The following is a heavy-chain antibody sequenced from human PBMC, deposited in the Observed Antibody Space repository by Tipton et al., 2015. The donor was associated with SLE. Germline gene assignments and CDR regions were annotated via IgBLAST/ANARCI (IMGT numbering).Heavy chain of an antibody. J-gene: IGHJ3*02. Sequence: TLSLTCTVSGGSISTGGYYWSWIRQSPGKGLEWIGYIHKSGSTHYHPSLRGRVTISVDASKNQFSLELISVTAADTAVYYCARRHFDTSGYYRGAFDIWGQGKMVTVSS. V-gene: IGHV4-61*08. CDR2: IHKSGST. CDR3: ARRHFDTSGYYRGAFDI. D-gene: IGHD3-22*01. CDR1: GGSISTGGYY.